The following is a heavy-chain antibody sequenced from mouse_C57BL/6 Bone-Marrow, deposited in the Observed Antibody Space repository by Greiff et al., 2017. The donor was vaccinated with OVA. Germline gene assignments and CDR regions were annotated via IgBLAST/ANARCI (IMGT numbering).Heavy chain of an antibody. Sequence: QVQLQQSGAELVRPGASVKLSCKASGYTFTDYYINWVKQRPGQGLEWIARIYPGSGNTYYNEKFKGKATLTAEKSSSTAYMQLSSLTSEDSAVYFCARSTTVRTGDYYFDYWGQGTTLTVSS. CDR1: GYTFTDYY. CDR2: IYPGSGNT. D-gene: IGHD1-1*01. CDR3: ARSTTVRTGDYYFDY. V-gene: IGHV1-76*01. J-gene: IGHJ2*01.